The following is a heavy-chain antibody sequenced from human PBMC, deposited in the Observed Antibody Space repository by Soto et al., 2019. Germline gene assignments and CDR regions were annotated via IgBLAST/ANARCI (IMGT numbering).Heavy chain of an antibody. D-gene: IGHD3-10*01. CDR1: GYTFTTSW. Sequence: GESLKISCKASGYTFTTSWIAWVRQMPGQGLEWMGIIFPGDSDTRYSPSFQGHVSISADKSTSTAYLQWTILEASDSGIYYCTRQHGSGSYYHFDFWGQGTRVTVSS. CDR3: TRQHGSGSYYHFDF. V-gene: IGHV5-51*01. CDR2: IFPGDSDT. J-gene: IGHJ4*02.